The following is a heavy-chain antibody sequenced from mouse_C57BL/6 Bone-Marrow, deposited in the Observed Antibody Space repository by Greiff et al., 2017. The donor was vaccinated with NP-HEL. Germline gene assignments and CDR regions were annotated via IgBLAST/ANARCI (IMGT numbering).Heavy chain of an antibody. Sequence: VQLQQSGAELVMPGASVKLSCKASGYTFTSYWLHWVKQRPGQGLEWIGEFDPSDSYTTYNQKFKGKSTLTVDKSSSTAYMQLSSLTSEDSAVYYCARGELRLPWFAYWGQGTLVTVSS. V-gene: IGHV1-69*01. CDR3: ARGELRLPWFAY. CDR2: FDPSDSYT. J-gene: IGHJ3*01. D-gene: IGHD3-2*02. CDR1: GYTFTSYW.